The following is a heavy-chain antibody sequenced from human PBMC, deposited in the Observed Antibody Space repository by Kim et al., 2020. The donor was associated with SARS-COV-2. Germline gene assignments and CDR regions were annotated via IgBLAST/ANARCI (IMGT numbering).Heavy chain of an antibody. CDR2: ISSSSSYI. Sequence: GGSLRLSCAASGFTFGDYSMNWVRQAPGKGLEWVSSISSSSSYIYYADSVKGRFTISRDNAKNSLYLQMNSLRAEDTAVYYCARDLKGYCSSTSCFYFDYWGQGTLVTVSS. D-gene: IGHD2-2*01. V-gene: IGHV3-21*01. CDR1: GFTFGDYS. CDR3: ARDLKGYCSSTSCFYFDY. J-gene: IGHJ4*02.